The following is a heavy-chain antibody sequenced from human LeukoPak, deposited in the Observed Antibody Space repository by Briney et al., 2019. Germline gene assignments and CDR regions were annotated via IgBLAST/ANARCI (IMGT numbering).Heavy chain of an antibody. CDR3: ARVDTAMVTIDY. V-gene: IGHV1-3*01. D-gene: IGHD5-18*01. CDR2: IHAGNGNA. Sequence: ASVKVSCKASGYTFTSYAIHWVRQAPGQRLEWMGWIHAGNGNAKYSQKFQGRVTITADTSTSTAYMELRSLRSDDTAVYYCARVDTAMVTIDYWGQGTLVTVSS. J-gene: IGHJ4*02. CDR1: GYTFTSYA.